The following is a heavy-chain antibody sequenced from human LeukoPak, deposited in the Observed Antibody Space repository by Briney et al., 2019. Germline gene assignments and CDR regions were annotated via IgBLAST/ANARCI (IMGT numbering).Heavy chain of an antibody. CDR1: GFTFSDYY. Sequence: GGSLRLSCAASGFTFSDYYMSWIRQAPGKGLEWVSYISSSGSTIYYADSVKGRFTISRDNAKNSLYLQMDSLRAEDTAVYYCARYDSSGYYNHFDYWGQGTLVTVSS. V-gene: IGHV3-11*01. CDR2: ISSSGSTI. CDR3: ARYDSSGYYNHFDY. D-gene: IGHD3-22*01. J-gene: IGHJ4*02.